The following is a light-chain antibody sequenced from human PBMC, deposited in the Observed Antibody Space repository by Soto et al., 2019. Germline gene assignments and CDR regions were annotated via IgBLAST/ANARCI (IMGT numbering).Light chain of an antibody. CDR3: QQYGSSPPT. Sequence: EIVLTQSPATLSFSPGERATLSCRASQSVSSYLAWYQQKPGQAPRLLIYGASSRATGTPDRFSGSGSGTDFTLTINRLEPEDFALYYCQQYGSSPPTFGQGTKVDIK. CDR1: QSVSSY. V-gene: IGKV3-20*01. CDR2: GAS. J-gene: IGKJ1*01.